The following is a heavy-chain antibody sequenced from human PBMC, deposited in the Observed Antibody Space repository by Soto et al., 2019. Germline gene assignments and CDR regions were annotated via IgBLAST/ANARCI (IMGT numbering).Heavy chain of an antibody. CDR3: GSCYGGYYYYMDV. D-gene: IGHD2-2*01. CDR2: ISSSSSNT. Sequence: PGGSLRLSCAASGFTFSSYSMNWVRQAPGKGLEWVSAISSSSSNTYYADSVKGRFTISRDNSKNTLYLQMNSLRAEDTAVYYCGSCYGGYYYYMDVWGKGTTVTVSS. CDR1: GFTFSSYS. V-gene: IGHV3-21*04. J-gene: IGHJ6*03.